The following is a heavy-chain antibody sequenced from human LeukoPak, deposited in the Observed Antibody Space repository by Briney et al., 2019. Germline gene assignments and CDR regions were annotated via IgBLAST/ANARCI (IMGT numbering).Heavy chain of an antibody. CDR2: TSSDGNIR. V-gene: IGHV3-30-3*01. D-gene: IGHD1-1*01. Sequence: PGGSLRLSCAASGFTFSSYTMHWVRQAPGKGLEWVAVTSSDGNIRYYADSMKGRFTISRDNSKNTLYLRMNSLRGEDTGVYYCARDPVPTTARHFDYWGQGTLVTVSS. CDR3: ARDPVPTTARHFDY. CDR1: GFTFSSYT. J-gene: IGHJ4*02.